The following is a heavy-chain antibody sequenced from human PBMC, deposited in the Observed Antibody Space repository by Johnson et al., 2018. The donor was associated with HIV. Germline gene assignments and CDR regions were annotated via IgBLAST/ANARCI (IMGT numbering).Heavy chain of an antibody. CDR2: INWNGGST. J-gene: IGHJ3*02. V-gene: IGHV3-20*04. D-gene: IGHD3-10*01. Sequence: VQLVESGGGVVRPGGSMRLSCAASGFTFDDYGMNWVRQGPGKGLEWVSGINWNGGSTGYADSVKCRFTISRANSKNTLYLQMKSLRAEDTALYYCAKSTQATIARESGPYGAFDIWGQGTMVTVSS. CDR1: GFTFDDYG. CDR3: AKSTQATIARESGPYGAFDI.